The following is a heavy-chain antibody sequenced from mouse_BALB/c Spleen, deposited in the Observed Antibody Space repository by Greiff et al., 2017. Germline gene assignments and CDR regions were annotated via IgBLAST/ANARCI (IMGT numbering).Heavy chain of an antibody. CDR3: ASGTTVVEDYFDY. V-gene: IGHV14-3*02. CDR2: IDPANGNT. D-gene: IGHD1-1*01. Sequence: EVKLQESGAELVKPGASVKLSCTASGFYIKDTYMHWVKQRPEQGLEWIGRIDPANGNTKYDPKFQGKATITADTSSNTAYLQLSSLTSEDTAVYYCASGTTVVEDYFDYWGQGTTLTVSS. CDR1: GFYIKDTY. J-gene: IGHJ2*01.